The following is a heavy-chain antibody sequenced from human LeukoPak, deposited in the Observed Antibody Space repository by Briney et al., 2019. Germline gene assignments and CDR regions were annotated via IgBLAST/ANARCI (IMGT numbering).Heavy chain of an antibody. CDR1: GYTFTSYG. CDR3: ARELTDYYDSSGYLYYFDY. J-gene: IGHJ4*02. V-gene: IGHV1-69*04. Sequence: GASVKVSCKASGYTFTSYGISWVRQAPGQGLEWMGRIIPILGIANYAQKFQGRVTITADKSTSTAYMELSSLRSEDTAAYYCARELTDYYDSSGYLYYFDYWGQGTLVTVSS. CDR2: IIPILGIA. D-gene: IGHD3-22*01.